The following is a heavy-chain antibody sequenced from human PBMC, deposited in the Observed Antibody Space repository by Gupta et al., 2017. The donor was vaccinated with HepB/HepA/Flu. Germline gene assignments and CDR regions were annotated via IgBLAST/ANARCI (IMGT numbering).Heavy chain of an antibody. CDR1: GGTFSSYA. CDR3: RVSGQDEDDAFDI. Sequence: QVQLVQSGAEVTKPGSSVKVSCKASGGTFSSYAISWVRQAPGQGLEWMGGIIPIFGTANDAQKVQGRVTITADKATSTPYMELRSLRYEDTAVYYCRVSGQDEDDAFDIGGQGTMVTVSS. V-gene: IGHV1-69*06. J-gene: IGHJ3*02. CDR2: IIPIFGTA. D-gene: IGHD6-19*01.